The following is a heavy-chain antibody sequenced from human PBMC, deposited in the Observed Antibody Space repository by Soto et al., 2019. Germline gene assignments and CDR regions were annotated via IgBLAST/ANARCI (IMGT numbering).Heavy chain of an antibody. CDR2: INGAGNVT. V-gene: IGHV3-23*01. CDR1: GFTFTSYA. J-gene: IGHJ4*02. CDR3: AISSRGLH. D-gene: IGHD3-22*01. Sequence: EVQLLESGGGLVPPGGSLRLSCAASGFTFTSYAMTWISQAPGQGLEWVSAINGAGNVTYYADSVRGRVTISRDNAENTVFLQRHSLRVEDTAVSYFAISSRGLHWGQGALVTVSS.